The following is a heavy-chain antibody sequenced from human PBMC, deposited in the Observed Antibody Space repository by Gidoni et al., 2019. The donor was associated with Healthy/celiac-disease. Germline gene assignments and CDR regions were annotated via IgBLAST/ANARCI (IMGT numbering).Heavy chain of an antibody. Sequence: GQPVESGGGLGKTWGALRLPCTPSWFTFSSYSMNWVRQAPGKGLEWVSSISSSSSYIYYADSVKGRFTISRDNAKNSLYLQMNSLRAEDTAVYYCATDVITDAFDIWGQGTMVTVSS. CDR1: WFTFSSYS. CDR2: ISSSSSYI. J-gene: IGHJ3*02. CDR3: ATDVITDAFDI. V-gene: IGHV3-21*01. D-gene: IGHD3-22*01.